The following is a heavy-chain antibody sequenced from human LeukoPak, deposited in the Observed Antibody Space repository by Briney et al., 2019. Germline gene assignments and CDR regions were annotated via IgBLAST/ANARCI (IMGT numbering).Heavy chain of an antibody. CDR2: ISYDGSNK. CDR3: ARDGGPYAFDI. D-gene: IGHD2-15*01. CDR1: GFTFSSYA. J-gene: IGHJ3*02. V-gene: IGHV3-30-3*01. Sequence: GRSLRLSCAASGFTFSSYAMHWVRQAPGKGLEWVAVISYDGSNKYYADSVKGRFTISRDNSKNTLYLQMNSLRAEDTAVYYCARDGGPYAFDIWGQGTMVTVPS.